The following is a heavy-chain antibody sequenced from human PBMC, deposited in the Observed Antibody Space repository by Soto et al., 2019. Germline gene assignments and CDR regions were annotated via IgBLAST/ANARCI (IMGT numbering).Heavy chain of an antibody. CDR1: GFSLSTSGVG. D-gene: IGHD6-19*01. CDR3: AHRRDSSGWSCHAFDI. J-gene: IGHJ3*02. CDR2: IYWDDDK. Sequence: QITLKESGPTLVKPTQTLTLTCTFSGFSLSTSGVGVGWIRQPPGQALEWLALIYWDDDKRYSPSLKSRLTITKDTSKNQVVLTMTNMDPVDTATYYCAHRRDSSGWSCHAFDIWGQGTMVTVSS. V-gene: IGHV2-5*02.